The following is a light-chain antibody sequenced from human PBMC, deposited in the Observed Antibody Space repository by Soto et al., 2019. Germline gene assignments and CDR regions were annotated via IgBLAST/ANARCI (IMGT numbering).Light chain of an antibody. J-gene: IGKJ4*01. CDR2: DAS. CDR1: QSVSSN. Sequence: EIVMTQSPATLSVSPGERATLSCRASQSVSSNLAWYQQKPGQTPRLLIYDASSRATGIPARFSGSGSGTDITLTISSLQSEDFAVYYSQQYNNWPLTFGGGTNVEIK. V-gene: IGKV3-15*01. CDR3: QQYNNWPLT.